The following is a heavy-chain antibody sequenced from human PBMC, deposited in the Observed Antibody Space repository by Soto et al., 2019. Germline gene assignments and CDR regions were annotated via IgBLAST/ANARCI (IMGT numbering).Heavy chain of an antibody. D-gene: IGHD3-10*01. CDR3: ARSGAPWSTMVRGNGNPGRRWDNWFDP. CDR1: GGSFSGYY. J-gene: IGHJ5*02. CDR2: INHSGST. Sequence: SETLSLPCAVYGGSFSGYYWSWIRQPPGKGLEWIGEINHSGSTNYNPSLKSRVTISVDTSKNQFSLKLSSVTAADTAVYYCARSGAPWSTMVRGNGNPGRRWDNWFDPWGQGTLVTVSS. V-gene: IGHV4-34*01.